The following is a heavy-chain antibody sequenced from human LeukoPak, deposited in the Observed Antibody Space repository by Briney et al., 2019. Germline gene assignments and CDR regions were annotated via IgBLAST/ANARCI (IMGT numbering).Heavy chain of an antibody. D-gene: IGHD3-10*01. CDR1: GFSVGSKY. CDR2: LYSGADT. Sequence: GGSLRLSCEASGFSVGSKYMNWVRQAPGKGLEWVSILYSGADTYYADSVKGRFTISRDNSKNTLFLQMNSLRADDTAVYYCARVGDHYHWYFDLWGRGTRVSVSS. CDR3: ARVGDHYHWYFDL. J-gene: IGHJ2*01. V-gene: IGHV3-53*01.